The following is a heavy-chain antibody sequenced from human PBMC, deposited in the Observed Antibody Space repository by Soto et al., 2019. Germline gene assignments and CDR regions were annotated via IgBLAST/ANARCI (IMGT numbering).Heavy chain of an antibody. Sequence: SETLSLTCSVSSTSVSNYYWGWIRQPPGKGLEWVGGIFYTGTTYYSPSLKDRVTISVDTSKNSFSLNLTSVTAADTAVYFCARLVVVAPVANAWGQGTLVTVSS. V-gene: IGHV4-39*02. CDR1: STSVSNYY. CDR3: ARLVVVAPVANA. J-gene: IGHJ5*02. CDR2: IFYTGTT. D-gene: IGHD2-2*01.